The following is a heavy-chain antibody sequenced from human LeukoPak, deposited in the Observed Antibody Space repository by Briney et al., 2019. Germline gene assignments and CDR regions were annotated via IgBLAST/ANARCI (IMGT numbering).Heavy chain of an antibody. J-gene: IGHJ4*02. Sequence: SETLSLTCTVSGGSISSYYWSWIRQPPWKGLEWIGYIYYSGSTNYNPSLKSRVTISVDTSKNQFSLKLSSVTAADTAVYYCARRLPYTAALGYWGQGTLVTVSS. CDR3: ARRLPYTAALGY. CDR1: GGSISSYY. CDR2: IYYSGST. D-gene: IGHD5-18*01. V-gene: IGHV4-59*01.